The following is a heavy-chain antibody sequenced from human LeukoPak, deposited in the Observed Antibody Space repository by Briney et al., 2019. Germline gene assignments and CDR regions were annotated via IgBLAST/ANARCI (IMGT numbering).Heavy chain of an antibody. Sequence: SGTLSLTCAVSGGSISSSNWWSWVRQPPGKGLEWIGEINHSGSTNYNPSLKSRVTISVDTSKNQFSLKLSSVTAADTAVYYCARVRALKVTTSGMDVWGQGTTVTVSS. CDR2: INHSGST. CDR3: ARVRALKVTTSGMDV. V-gene: IGHV4-4*02. D-gene: IGHD4-17*01. J-gene: IGHJ6*02. CDR1: GGSISSSNW.